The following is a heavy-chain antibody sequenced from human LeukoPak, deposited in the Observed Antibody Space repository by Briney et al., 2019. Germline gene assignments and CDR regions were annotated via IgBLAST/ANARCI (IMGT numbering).Heavy chain of an antibody. CDR3: ARVHHQKYNWCDP. J-gene: IGHJ5*02. CDR1: GGSISSHY. Sequence: SETLSLTCTVSGGSISSHYWSWIRQPPGKGLEWIGYIYYSGSTNYNPSLKSRVTISVDTSKNQFSLKLSSVTAADTAVYYCARVHHQKYNWCDPWGQGTLVTVSS. CDR2: IYYSGST. V-gene: IGHV4-59*11.